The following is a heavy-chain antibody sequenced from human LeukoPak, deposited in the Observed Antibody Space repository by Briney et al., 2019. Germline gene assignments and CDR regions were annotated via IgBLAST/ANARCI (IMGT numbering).Heavy chain of an antibody. V-gene: IGHV3-30*18. D-gene: IGHD3-22*01. CDR3: AKGMDYDSSGYYDY. CDR1: GFTFSSYG. J-gene: IGHJ4*02. CDR2: ISYDGSNK. Sequence: PGGSLRLSCAASGFTFSSYGMHWVRQAPGKGLEWVAVISYDGSNKYYADSVKGRFTISRDNSKNTLYLQMNSLRAEDTAVYYCAKGMDYDSSGYYDYWGQGTLVTVSS.